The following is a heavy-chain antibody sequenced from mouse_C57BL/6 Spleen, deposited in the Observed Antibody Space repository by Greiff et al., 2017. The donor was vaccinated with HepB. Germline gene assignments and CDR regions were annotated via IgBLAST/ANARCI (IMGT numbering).Heavy chain of an antibody. CDR1: GYAFSSSW. CDR3: ASSNHPSLNY. J-gene: IGHJ2*01. D-gene: IGHD2-5*01. CDR2: IYPGDGDT. V-gene: IGHV1-82*01. Sequence: VQLQQSGPELVKPGASVKISCKASGYAFSSSWMNWVKQRPGKGLEWIGRIYPGDGDTNYNGKFKGKATLTADKSSSTAYMQLSSLTSEDSAVYFSASSNHPSLNYWGQGTTLTVSS.